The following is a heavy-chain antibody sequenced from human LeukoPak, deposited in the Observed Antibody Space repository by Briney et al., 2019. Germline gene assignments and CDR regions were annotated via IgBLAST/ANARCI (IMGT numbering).Heavy chain of an antibody. Sequence: PSQTLSLTCTVSGGSISSGDYYWSWIRQPPGKGLEWIGYIYYSGSTYYNPSLKSRVTISVDTSKNQFSLKLSSVTAADTAVYYCASGGCSGGSCYSDYWGQGTLVTVSS. D-gene: IGHD2-15*01. CDR1: GGSISSGDYY. J-gene: IGHJ4*02. CDR2: IYYSGST. CDR3: ASGGCSGGSCYSDY. V-gene: IGHV4-30-4*01.